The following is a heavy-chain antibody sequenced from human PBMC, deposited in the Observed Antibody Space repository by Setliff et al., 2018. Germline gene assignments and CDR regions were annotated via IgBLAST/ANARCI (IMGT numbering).Heavy chain of an antibody. D-gene: IGHD3-10*01. V-gene: IGHV4-61*10. CDR3: ARHVGTRSRGYNYYYYFMDV. Sequence: PSETLSLTCTVSGGSISSGSHYWTWIRQPTGKRLEWIGYIHYSGSTTYNPSVKSRVTISLDTSRNQFSLHLISVTAADTAVYYCARHVGTRSRGYNYYYYFMDVWGKGTTVTVSS. CDR2: IHYSGST. CDR1: GGSISSGSHY. J-gene: IGHJ6*03.